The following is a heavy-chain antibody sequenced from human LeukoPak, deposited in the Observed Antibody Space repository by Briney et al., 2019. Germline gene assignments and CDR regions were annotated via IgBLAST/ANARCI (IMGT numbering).Heavy chain of an antibody. Sequence: QPGGSLRLSCAASGFTFSSYAMHWVRQAPGKGLEWVAVISYDGSNKYYADSVKGRFTISRDNSKNTLYLQMNSLRAEDTAVYYCARDFQWDYFDYWGQGTLVTVSS. CDR1: GFTFSSYA. D-gene: IGHD1-26*01. CDR3: ARDFQWDYFDY. V-gene: IGHV3-30-3*01. J-gene: IGHJ4*02. CDR2: ISYDGSNK.